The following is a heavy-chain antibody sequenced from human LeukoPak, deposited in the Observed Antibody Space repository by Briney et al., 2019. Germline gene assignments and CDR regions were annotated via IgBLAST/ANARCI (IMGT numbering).Heavy chain of an antibody. J-gene: IGHJ5*02. CDR2: IYYSGST. CDR3: AKDVSGWSGGNWFDP. D-gene: IGHD3-10*01. Sequence: SETLSLTCTVSGGSISSYYWSWIRQPPGKGLEWIGYIYYSGSTNYNPSLKSRVTISVDTSKNQFSLKLSSVTAEDTAVYYCAKDVSGWSGGNWFDPWGQGTLVTVSS. CDR1: GGSISSYY. V-gene: IGHV4-59*01.